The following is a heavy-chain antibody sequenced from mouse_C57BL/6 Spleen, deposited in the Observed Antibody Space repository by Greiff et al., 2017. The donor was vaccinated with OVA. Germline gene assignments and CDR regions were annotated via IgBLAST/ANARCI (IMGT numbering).Heavy chain of an antibody. CDR1: GYPFTGSW. J-gene: IGHJ3*01. V-gene: IGHV1-9*01. D-gene: IGHD1-1*01. CDR3: ARSGGSSYSWLAY. CDR2: ILPGSGSP. Sequence: QVQLQQSGAELMQPGASVKLSCTATGYPFTGSWIEWVQPRPGHGLEWIGEILPGSGSPTYNETFKGKGTFTADHSSNKDYMQLSSLKSEDSAIYYCARSGGSSYSWLAYWGQGTLVTVAA.